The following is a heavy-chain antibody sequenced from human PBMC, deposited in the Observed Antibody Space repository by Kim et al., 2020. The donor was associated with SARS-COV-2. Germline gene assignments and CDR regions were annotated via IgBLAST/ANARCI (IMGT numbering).Heavy chain of an antibody. J-gene: IGHJ4*02. V-gene: IGHV3-21*01. CDR3: ARDTIVGASSLDY. D-gene: IGHD1-26*01. Sequence: YADSVKGRFTISRDNAKNSLYLQMNSLRAEDTAVYYCARDTIVGASSLDYWGQGTLVTVSS.